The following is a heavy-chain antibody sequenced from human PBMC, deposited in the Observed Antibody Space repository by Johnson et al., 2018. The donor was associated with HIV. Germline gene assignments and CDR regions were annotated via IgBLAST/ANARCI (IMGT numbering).Heavy chain of an antibody. V-gene: IGHV3-66*01. Sequence: VQLVESGGGLVQPGGSLRLSCAASGFIFDDYGMSWVRQAPGKGLEWVSVIDSGGSTYYADSVRGRFTISRDNSKKTLYLQMNSLRAEDTAVYYCARACSGGSCYEEKSPDAFDIWGQGTMVTVSS. D-gene: IGHD2-15*01. CDR2: IDSGGST. J-gene: IGHJ3*02. CDR1: GFIFDDYG. CDR3: ARACSGGSCYEEKSPDAFDI.